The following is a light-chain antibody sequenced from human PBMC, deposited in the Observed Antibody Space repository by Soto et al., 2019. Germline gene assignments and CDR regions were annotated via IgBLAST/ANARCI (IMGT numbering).Light chain of an antibody. CDR2: DAS. CDR3: QQRSSWPPDT. J-gene: IGKJ2*01. CDR1: QSVSSY. V-gene: IGKV3-11*01. Sequence: EIVLTQSPATLSLSPGERATLSCRASQSVSSYLAWFQHKPGQATRLLIYDASSRATGIPARFSGSGSGTDYTLTIDTLEPVDSAVYYCQQRSSWPPDTFGQVTKLQLK.